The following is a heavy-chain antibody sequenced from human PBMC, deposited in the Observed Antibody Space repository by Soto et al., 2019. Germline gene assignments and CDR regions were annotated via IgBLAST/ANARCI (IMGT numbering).Heavy chain of an antibody. CDR2: ISGGGGT. J-gene: IGHJ4*02. CDR3: IRASGVAGTGEYF. Sequence: EVQLVESGGGLVQPGGSLRLSCAASGFDFSTYWMHWVRQAPGKGLVWVSRISGGGGTTYADSVEGRFTISRDNANNIVYLQMNGLTEEDTAMYYCIRASGVAGTGEYFWGQGSLVTVSS. V-gene: IGHV3-74*02. D-gene: IGHD6-19*01. CDR1: GFDFSTYW.